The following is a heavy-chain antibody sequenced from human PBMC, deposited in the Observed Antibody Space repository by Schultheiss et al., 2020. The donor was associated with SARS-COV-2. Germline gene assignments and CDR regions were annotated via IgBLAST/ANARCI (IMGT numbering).Heavy chain of an antibody. CDR3: AGSYHYYGMDV. V-gene: IGHV3-23*01. D-gene: IGHD1-14*01. J-gene: IGHJ6*02. Sequence: GESLKISCAASGFTFSSYAMSWVRQAPGKGLEWVSAISGSGVSTYYADSVKGRFTISRDNSKNTLYLQMNSLRAEDTAVYYCAGSYHYYGMDVWGQGTTVTVSS. CDR1: GFTFSSYA. CDR2: ISGSGVST.